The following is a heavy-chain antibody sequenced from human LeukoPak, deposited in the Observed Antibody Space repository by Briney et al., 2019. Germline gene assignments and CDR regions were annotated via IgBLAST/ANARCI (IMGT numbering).Heavy chain of an antibody. D-gene: IGHD4-17*01. J-gene: IGHJ6*03. CDR1: GFTFDDYA. CDR2: ISWNSGSI. Sequence: GGSLRLSCAASGFTFDDYAMHWVRHAPGKGLEWVSGISWNSGSIGYADSVKGRFTVSRDHSKNTLYLQMNSLTLEDTAVYYCAKLVDYCEGRTCFTTYYYTDIWGKGTTVTVSS. CDR3: AKLVDYCEGRTCFTTYYYTDI. V-gene: IGHV3-9*01.